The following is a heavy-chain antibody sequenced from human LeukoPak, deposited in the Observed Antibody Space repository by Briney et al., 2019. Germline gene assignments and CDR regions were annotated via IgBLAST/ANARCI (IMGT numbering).Heavy chain of an antibody. CDR2: ISWNSGSI. J-gene: IGHJ6*02. Sequence: PGRSLRLSCAASGFTFDDYAMHWVRQAPGKGLEWVSGISWNSGSIGYADSVKGRFTISRDNAKNSLYLQMNSLRAEDKALYYCPKGPGPTITIFGVVPPPRAGMDVWGQGTTVTVSS. CDR3: PKGPGPTITIFGVVPPPRAGMDV. D-gene: IGHD3-3*01. CDR1: GFTFDDYA. V-gene: IGHV3-9*01.